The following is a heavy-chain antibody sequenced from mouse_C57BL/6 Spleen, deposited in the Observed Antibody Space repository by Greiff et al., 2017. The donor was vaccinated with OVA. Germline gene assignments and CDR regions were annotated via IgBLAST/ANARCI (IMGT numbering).Heavy chain of an antibody. CDR3: ARSLPHYYAMDY. J-gene: IGHJ4*01. D-gene: IGHD6-2*01. CDR1: GFTFSDYY. CDR2: INYDGSST. Sequence: EVKLMESEGGLVQPGSSMKLSCTASGFTFSDYYMAWVRQVPEKGLEWVANINYDGSSTYYLDSLKSRFIISRDNAKNILYLQMSSLKSEDTATYYCARSLPHYYAMDYWGQGTSVTVSS. V-gene: IGHV5-16*01.